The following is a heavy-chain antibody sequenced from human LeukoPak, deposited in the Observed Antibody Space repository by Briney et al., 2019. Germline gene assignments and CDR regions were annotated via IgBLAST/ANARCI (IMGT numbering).Heavy chain of an antibody. CDR3: GSSSGYFDY. D-gene: IGHD3-10*01. CDR2: ISSSSSII. J-gene: IGHJ4*02. Sequence: GGSLRLSCVASRFSFSSYSMNWVREAPGKGLEWVSYISSSSSIIYNADSVKGQFTISRDNAKKSLYLQMNSLRAEDTAVYYCGSSSGYFDYWGQGALVIVSS. V-gene: IGHV3-48*01. CDR1: RFSFSSYS.